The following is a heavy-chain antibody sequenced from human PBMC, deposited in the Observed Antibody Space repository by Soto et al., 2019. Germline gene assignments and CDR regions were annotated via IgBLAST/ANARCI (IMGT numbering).Heavy chain of an antibody. CDR1: GGSISSYY. CDR3: SSSHAGAHITAAVH. CDR2: IYYSGST. V-gene: IGHV4-39*07. Sequence: SETLSLTCTVSGGSISSYYWSWIRQPPGKGLEWIGSIYYSGSTYYNPSLKSRVTISVDTSKNQFSLKLSSVTAADTAVYYCSSSHAGAHITAAVHWGQGTLVTVS. D-gene: IGHD6-13*01. J-gene: IGHJ4*02.